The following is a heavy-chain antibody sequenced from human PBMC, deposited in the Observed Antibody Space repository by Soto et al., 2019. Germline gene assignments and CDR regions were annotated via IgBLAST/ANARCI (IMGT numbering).Heavy chain of an antibody. CDR3: ARDLAKGGGSASFDY. D-gene: IGHD1-26*01. CDR1: GYTFTVYY. Sequence: ASVKVSCKASGYTFTVYYMHWVRQAPGQGLEWMGWINPKSGGTMYPQKFQGRVTMTWDTSISTAYMALTRLRSDDTAVYYCARDLAKGGGSASFDYWGQGTLVTVSS. CDR2: INPKSGGT. J-gene: IGHJ4*02. V-gene: IGHV1-2*02.